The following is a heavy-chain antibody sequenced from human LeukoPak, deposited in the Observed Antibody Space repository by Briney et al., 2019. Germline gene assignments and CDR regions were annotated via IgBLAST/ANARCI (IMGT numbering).Heavy chain of an antibody. V-gene: IGHV3-9*01. CDR3: AKKQQFPGAFDI. J-gene: IGHJ3*02. CDR2: ISWNSGSI. Sequence: PGGSLRLSCAASGFTFDDYAMHWVRQAPGKGLERVSGISWNSGSIGYADSVKGRFTISRDNAKNSLYLQMNSLRAEDTALYYCAKKQQFPGAFDIWGQGTMVTVSS. D-gene: IGHD6-13*01. CDR1: GFTFDDYA.